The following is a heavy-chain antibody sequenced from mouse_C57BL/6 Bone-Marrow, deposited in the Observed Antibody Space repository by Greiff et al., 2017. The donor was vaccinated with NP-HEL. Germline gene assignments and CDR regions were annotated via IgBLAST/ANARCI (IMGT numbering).Heavy chain of an antibody. J-gene: IGHJ3*01. CDR2: ISYDGSN. CDR3: ARDGYQAWFAY. Sequence: EVKLQESGPGLVKPSQSLSLTCSVTGYSITSGYYWNWIRQFPGNKLEWMGYISYDGSNNYNPSLKNRISITRDTSKNQFFLKLNSVTTEDTATYYCARDGYQAWFAYWGQGTLVTVSA. D-gene: IGHD2-2*01. CDR1: GYSITSGYY. V-gene: IGHV3-6*01.